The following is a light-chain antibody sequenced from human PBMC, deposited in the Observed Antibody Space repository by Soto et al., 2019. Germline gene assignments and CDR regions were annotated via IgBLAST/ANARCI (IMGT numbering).Light chain of an antibody. Sequence: DIQMTQSPSSVSASVGDRVTITCRASQGISSWLAWYQRKPGKAPKLLIYGASSLQSGVPSRFSGSGSGTDFTLTISSLQPEDFATYYCQQANSFPITFGQGTRLEIK. CDR3: QQANSFPIT. CDR2: GAS. CDR1: QGISSW. J-gene: IGKJ5*01. V-gene: IGKV1-12*01.